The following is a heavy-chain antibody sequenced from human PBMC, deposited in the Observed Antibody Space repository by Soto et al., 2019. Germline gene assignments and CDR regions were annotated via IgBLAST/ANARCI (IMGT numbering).Heavy chain of an antibody. Sequence: QVQLQESGPGLAKPSETLSLTCTVSGASINSAYWSWFRQPPGKGLEWIGYITYSGSTSYTPSLKSRVTIALDASKNQFFLKLSSVTAADTAVYYCARHARYNDYWGQGTLATVSS. D-gene: IGHD1-20*01. CDR1: GASINSAY. V-gene: IGHV4-59*08. CDR2: ITYSGST. CDR3: ARHARYNDY. J-gene: IGHJ4*02.